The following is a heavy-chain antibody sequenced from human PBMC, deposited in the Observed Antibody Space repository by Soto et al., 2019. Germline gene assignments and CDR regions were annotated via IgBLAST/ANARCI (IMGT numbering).Heavy chain of an antibody. J-gene: IGHJ6*02. V-gene: IGHV1-18*01. CDR1: GYTFTSYG. CDR2: ISAYNGNT. CDR3: ARGDNSSWYTDNYYYGMDV. D-gene: IGHD6-13*01. Sequence: ASVKVSCKASGYTFTSYGISWVRQAPGQGLEWMGWISAYNGNTNYAQKLQGRVTMTTDTSTSTAYMELRSLRSDDTAVYYCARGDNSSWYTDNYYYGMDVWGQGTTVTVSS.